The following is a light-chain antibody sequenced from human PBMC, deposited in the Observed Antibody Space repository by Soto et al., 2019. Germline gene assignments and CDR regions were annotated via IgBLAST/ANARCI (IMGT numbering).Light chain of an antibody. J-gene: IGKJ1*01. CDR2: DVS. Sequence: MTQSPSAVSASVEDRVTITCRASQTFARWVAWFQQKPGQAPKLLIYDVSSLENGVPSRFIGAASGKEFTLTIRSVQSEDFANYYCLQYQNYVFGPGTKVEI. CDR3: LQYQNYV. CDR1: QTFARW. V-gene: IGKV1-5*01.